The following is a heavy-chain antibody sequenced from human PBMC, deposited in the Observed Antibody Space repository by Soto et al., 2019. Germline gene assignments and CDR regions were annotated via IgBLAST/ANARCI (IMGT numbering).Heavy chain of an antibody. D-gene: IGHD3-22*01. V-gene: IGHV4-30-4*01. J-gene: IGHJ4*02. CDR1: GGSISSGDYY. CDR2: IYYSGST. Sequence: SETLSLTCTVSGGSISSGDYYWSWIRQPPGKGLEWIGYIYYSGSTYYNPSLKSRVTISVDTPKKQFSLKLISVTAADTAVYYCARLGGYYQAFDQWGQGSLVTVSS. CDR3: ARLGGYYQAFDQ.